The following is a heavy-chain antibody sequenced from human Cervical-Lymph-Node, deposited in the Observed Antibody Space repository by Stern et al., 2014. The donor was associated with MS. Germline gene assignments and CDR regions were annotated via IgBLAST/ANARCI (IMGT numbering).Heavy chain of an antibody. D-gene: IGHD2/OR15-2a*01. CDR2: IWYDGPKK. CDR3: ATLGHSNLDY. CDR1: GFTFSSYV. V-gene: IGHV3-33*08. J-gene: IGHJ4*02. Sequence: VHLVESGGGVVQPGTSLRLSCSASGFTFSSYVIHWVRQAPGKGLEWVALIWYDGPKKFYADSVKGRFTISRDNSKSTLYLQMNSLRTEDTAVYYCATLGHSNLDYWGRGTLVTVSS.